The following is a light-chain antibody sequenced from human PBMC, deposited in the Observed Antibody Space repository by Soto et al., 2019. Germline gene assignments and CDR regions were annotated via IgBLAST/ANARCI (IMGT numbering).Light chain of an antibody. Sequence: EIVLTQSPGTLSLSPGERATLSCRASQSVSINYVAWYQQRPGQAPRLLIYGASGRATGIPDRFSGSESGTDFTLTISRVEAEDSAVYFCQQYGTSPRTFGQGTKVDI. CDR2: GAS. CDR3: QQYGTSPRT. J-gene: IGKJ1*01. V-gene: IGKV3-20*01. CDR1: QSVSINY.